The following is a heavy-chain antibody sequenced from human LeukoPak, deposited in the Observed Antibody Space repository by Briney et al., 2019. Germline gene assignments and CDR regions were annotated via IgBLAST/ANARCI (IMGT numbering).Heavy chain of an antibody. V-gene: IGHV3-23*01. CDR3: AKDRELPYFDT. Sequence: GGSLRLSCTASGFTFSSYAMYWVRQAPGKGLEWVSGIGGSGDFKYYADSVKGRFTISRDNSKNTLYLQMNSLRVEDTAVYYCAKDRELPYFDTWGQGTLVTVSS. J-gene: IGHJ4*02. CDR2: IGGSGDFK. CDR1: GFTFSSYA. D-gene: IGHD1-7*01.